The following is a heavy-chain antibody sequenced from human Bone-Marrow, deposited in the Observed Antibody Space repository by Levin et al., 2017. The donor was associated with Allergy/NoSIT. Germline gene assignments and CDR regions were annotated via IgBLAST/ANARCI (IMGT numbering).Heavy chain of an antibody. CDR3: ARGAARYCGDDGSGSSYFDL. D-gene: IGHD2-21*02. Sequence: LSQTLSLTCAVSGDSVTGGSYFYTWIRQSPGKGLEWVGHIYSSGDTSYNPSLNSRGTISVDRAKNQFSLTLRSVTPADTAVYYCARGAARYCGDDGSGSSYFDLWGQGTQVTVSS. CDR2: IYSSGDT. V-gene: IGHV4-61*01. J-gene: IGHJ5*02. CDR1: GDSVTGGSYF.